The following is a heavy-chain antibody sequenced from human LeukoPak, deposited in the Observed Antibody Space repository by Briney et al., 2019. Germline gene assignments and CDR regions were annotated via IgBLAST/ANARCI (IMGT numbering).Heavy chain of an antibody. D-gene: IGHD6-6*01. Sequence: ASVKVSCKASGYTFTGYYLHWVRQAPGQGLEWMGWIKPNSGDTNYAQKFQGRVTMTRDTSISTAYMELSRLRSDDTAVYYCARVYSSSLDYWGQGTLVTVSS. CDR2: IKPNSGDT. V-gene: IGHV1-2*02. J-gene: IGHJ4*02. CDR1: GYTFTGYY. CDR3: ARVYSSSLDY.